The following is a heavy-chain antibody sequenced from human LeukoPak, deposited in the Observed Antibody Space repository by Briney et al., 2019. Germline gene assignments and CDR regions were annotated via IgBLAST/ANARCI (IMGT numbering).Heavy chain of an antibody. CDR2: SNDSGGT. J-gene: IGHJ6*02. Sequence: SETLSLTCTVSGVSISSYYWSWIRQPPGKRLEWVGESNDSGGTNYNPSLKSRVTISADKSKNQVSLKLTSVTAADTAVYYCARLSVIVGAALEYYYYCMDVWGQGTTVTVSS. CDR1: GVSISSYY. D-gene: IGHD1-26*01. CDR3: ARLSVIVGAALEYYYYCMDV. V-gene: IGHV4-34*01.